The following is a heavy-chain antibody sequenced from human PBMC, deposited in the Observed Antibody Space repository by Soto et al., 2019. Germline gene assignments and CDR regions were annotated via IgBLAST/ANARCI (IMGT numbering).Heavy chain of an antibody. D-gene: IGHD7-27*01. V-gene: IGHV3-23*01. CDR2: ISGSGENT. CDR3: ARDRRRASFGHLGRYFDY. J-gene: IGHJ4*02. Sequence: EVQQLESGGGLVQPGGSLRLSCEASEFTFSSYAWSWVRLAPGKGLEWVSAISGSGENTYHADSVKGRFTISRDNSKNTLYLQMNSLRDEDTALYFCARDRRRASFGHLGRYFDYWGQGTLVTVAS. CDR1: EFTFSSYA.